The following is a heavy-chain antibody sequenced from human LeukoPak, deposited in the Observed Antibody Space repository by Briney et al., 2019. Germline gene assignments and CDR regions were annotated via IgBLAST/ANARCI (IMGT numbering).Heavy chain of an antibody. V-gene: IGHV5-10-1*01. D-gene: IGHD2-8*01. CDR1: GYSFTSYW. CDR2: IDPSDSYT. Sequence: GESLKISCKGSGYSFTSYWISWVGQMPGKGLEWMGRIDPSDSYTNYSPSFQGHVTISADKSISTAYLQWSSLKASDTAMYYCARPANGVHHFDYWGQGTLVTVSS. J-gene: IGHJ4*02. CDR3: ARPANGVHHFDY.